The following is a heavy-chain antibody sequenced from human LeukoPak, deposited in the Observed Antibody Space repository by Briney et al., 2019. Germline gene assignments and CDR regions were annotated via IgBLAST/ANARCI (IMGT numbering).Heavy chain of an antibody. CDR1: RGSISSYY. V-gene: IGHV4-59*01. J-gene: IGHJ4*02. D-gene: IGHD3-3*01. Sequence: SETLSLTCTVSRGSISSYYWSWIRQSPGKGLEWIGYIDKSGGTNPNPSLKGRVTMSVDTSKNQFSLRLTSVTAADTALYYCARGRITIFGVVTPHFDYWGQGTLVTVSS. CDR2: IDKSGGT. CDR3: ARGRITIFGVVTPHFDY.